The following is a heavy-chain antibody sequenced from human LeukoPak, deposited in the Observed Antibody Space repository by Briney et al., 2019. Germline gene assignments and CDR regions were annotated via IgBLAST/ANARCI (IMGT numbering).Heavy chain of an antibody. CDR3: TTVSDILTGDPDN. J-gene: IGHJ4*02. CDR1: GFTFSNAW. V-gene: IGHV3-15*01. Sequence: GGSLRLSCAASGFTFSNAWMSWVRQAPGKGLEWVGRIKSKTDGGTTDYAAPVKGRFTISRDDSKNTLYLQMNSLKTEDTAVYYCTTVSDILTGDPDNWGQGTLVTVSS. D-gene: IGHD7-27*01. CDR2: IKSKTDGGTT.